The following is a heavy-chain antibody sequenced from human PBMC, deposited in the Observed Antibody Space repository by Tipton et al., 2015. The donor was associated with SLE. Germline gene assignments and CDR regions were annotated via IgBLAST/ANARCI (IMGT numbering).Heavy chain of an antibody. CDR3: ARSPRGSLLRGRFDY. CDR2: IYYSWST. D-gene: IGHD3-10*01. J-gene: IGHJ4*02. Sequence: TLSLTFTVSGASISSAGYYWSWIRQPPGKGLEWIGYIYYSWSTYYNPSLKSRVTISVDTSKNQFSLKLSSVTAADTAVYYFARSPRGSLLRGRFDYWGQGTLVTVSS. V-gene: IGHV4-31*03. CDR1: GASISSAGYY.